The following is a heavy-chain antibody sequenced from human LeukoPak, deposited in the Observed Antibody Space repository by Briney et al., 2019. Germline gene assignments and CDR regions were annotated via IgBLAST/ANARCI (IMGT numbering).Heavy chain of an antibody. D-gene: IGHD5-24*01. CDR2: IYYSGST. CDR3: ARHSKWIMMAAPLDY. V-gene: IGHV4-39*01. Sequence: SETLSLTCTVSGGSISSSSYYWGWIRQPPGKGLEWIGSIYYSGSTYYNPSLKSRVTISVDTSKNQFSLKLSSVTAADTAVYYCARHSKWIMMAAPLDYWGQGTLVTVSS. CDR1: GGSISSSSYY. J-gene: IGHJ4*02.